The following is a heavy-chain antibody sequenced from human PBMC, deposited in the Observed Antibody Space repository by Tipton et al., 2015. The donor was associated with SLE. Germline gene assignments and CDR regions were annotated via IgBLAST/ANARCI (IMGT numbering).Heavy chain of an antibody. CDR1: GFTFSSYA. V-gene: IGHV3-30-3*01. J-gene: IGHJ4*02. D-gene: IGHD2-15*01. Sequence: SLRLSCAASGFTFSSYAMHWVRQAPGKGLEWVAIISYDGSNKEYADSVKGRFTISRDTSKTTVYMQMSSLKADDTALYYCARDKIAYCRQSSCNQSTFDDWGQGGLVTVSS. CDR2: ISYDGSNK. CDR3: ARDKIAYCRQSSCNQSTFDD.